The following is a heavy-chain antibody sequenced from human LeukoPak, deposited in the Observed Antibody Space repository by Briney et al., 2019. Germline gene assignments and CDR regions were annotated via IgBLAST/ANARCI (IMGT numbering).Heavy chain of an antibody. D-gene: IGHD6-13*01. V-gene: IGHV3-7*01. CDR3: ARVRTGAAAVPDY. Sequence: GGPVRLPCAASGFTFSSYYVRWARDATGKGREWVANIKQDGSEKYYVDSVKGRFTISRDNAKNSLYLQMNSLRVEDTAVYYCARVRTGAAAVPDYWGQGTLVTVSS. CDR2: IKQDGSEK. CDR1: GFTFSSYY. J-gene: IGHJ4*02.